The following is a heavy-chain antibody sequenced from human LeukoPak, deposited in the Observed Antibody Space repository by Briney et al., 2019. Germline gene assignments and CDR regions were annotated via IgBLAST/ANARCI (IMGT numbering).Heavy chain of an antibody. CDR1: GFTFSRYW. D-gene: IGHD6-13*01. CDR2: IKTDGSTT. V-gene: IGHV3-74*01. CDR3: ARGSSWSLDY. J-gene: IGHJ4*02. Sequence: QSGGSLRLSCAASGFTFSRYWMHWARHAPGKGLMWVSHIKTDGSTTSYADSVKGRFTVSRDNAKNTLYLQMNSLRVEDTAVYYCARGSSWSLDYWGQGTLVTVSS.